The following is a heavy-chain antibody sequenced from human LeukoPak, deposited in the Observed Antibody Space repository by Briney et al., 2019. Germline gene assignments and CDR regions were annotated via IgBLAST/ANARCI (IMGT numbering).Heavy chain of an antibody. CDR1: GYTFSSYS. CDR3: ARALTRDALDL. J-gene: IGHJ3*01. CDR2: ISSSSYI. Sequence: GRSLRLSCAASGYTFSSYSMNWVRQAPGKGLEWVSSISSSSYIYYADSVKGRFTISRDNAQDSLYLQLNNLKAGDTAVYYCARALTRDALDLWGQGTMVTVSS. V-gene: IGHV3-21*01.